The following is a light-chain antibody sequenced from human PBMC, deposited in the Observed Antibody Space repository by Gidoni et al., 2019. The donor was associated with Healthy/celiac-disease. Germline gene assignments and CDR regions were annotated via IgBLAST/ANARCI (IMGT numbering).Light chain of an antibody. CDR1: QSISSY. V-gene: IGKV1-39*01. CDR3: KQSYSTPQT. J-gene: IGKJ1*01. CDR2: AAY. Sequence: DLQMTQSPSSLSASVGDRVTITCRASQSISSYLNWYQQKPGKAPKLLIYAAYSLQSGVPSRFSGSGYGTDFTLTIRSLQPEDFATYYCKQSYSTPQTFGRXTKVEIK.